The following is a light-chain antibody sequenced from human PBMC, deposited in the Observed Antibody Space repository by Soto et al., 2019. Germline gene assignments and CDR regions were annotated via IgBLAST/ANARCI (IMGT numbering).Light chain of an antibody. J-gene: IGKJ4*01. CDR1: PSVSNS. CDR2: DAF. CDR3: QQRNRWPPVT. Sequence: ESVLTQSPATLSLSPGERATLSCRASPSVSNSLAWYQHKPGQAPRRLIYDAFNRATGVPTRVSRSWSGTDFTLTISSLEPADFAAYYCQQRNRWPPVTFGGGTRVEIK. V-gene: IGKV3-11*01.